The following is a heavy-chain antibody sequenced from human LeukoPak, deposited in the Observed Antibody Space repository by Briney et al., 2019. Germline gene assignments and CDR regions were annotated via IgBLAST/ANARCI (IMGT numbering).Heavy chain of an antibody. V-gene: IGHV3-15*01. Sequence: KSGGSLRLSCAASEFTFSIAWMIWVRQAPGKGLEWVGRIKTNTDGGTTDYAAPVKGRFTISRDDSKDTIYLQMDSLKTEDTAVYFCATVRSPDSTSFDYWGQGTLVTVSS. CDR2: IKTNTDGGTT. CDR1: EFTFSIAW. CDR3: ATVRSPDSTSFDY. D-gene: IGHD2/OR15-2a*01. J-gene: IGHJ4*02.